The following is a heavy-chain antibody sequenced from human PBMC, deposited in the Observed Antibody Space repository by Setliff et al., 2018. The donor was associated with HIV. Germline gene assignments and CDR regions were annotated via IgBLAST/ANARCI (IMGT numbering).Heavy chain of an antibody. Sequence: GASVEVSCKASPSTFTSDGISGVRQAPGQGLEWMGWISNYNGNTNYAKKLRGRVTMTTDTSTTTDYMELRSLRSDDTAVYYCARRLHVGYSSGWYWAAFDVWGQGTMVTVSS. CDR1: PSTFTSDG. D-gene: IGHD6-19*01. V-gene: IGHV1-18*01. CDR3: ARRLHVGYSSGWYWAAFDV. J-gene: IGHJ3*01. CDR2: ISNYNGNT.